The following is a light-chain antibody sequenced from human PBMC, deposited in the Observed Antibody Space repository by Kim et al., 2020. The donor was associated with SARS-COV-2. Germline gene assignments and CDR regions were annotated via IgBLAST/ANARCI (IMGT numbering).Light chain of an antibody. CDR1: QSISSW. CDR2: DAS. Sequence: GDRVTIPCRASQSISSWLAWYQQNQGKAPKPLIYDASSLESGVPSRFSGSGSGTEFTLTISSLQPDDFATYYCQKYNSYLWTFGQGTKVDIK. CDR3: QKYNSYLWT. V-gene: IGKV1-5*01. J-gene: IGKJ1*01.